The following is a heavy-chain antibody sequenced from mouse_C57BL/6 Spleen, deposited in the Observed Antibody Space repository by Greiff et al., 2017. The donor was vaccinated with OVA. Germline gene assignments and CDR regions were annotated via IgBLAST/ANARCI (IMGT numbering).Heavy chain of an antibody. D-gene: IGHD1-1*01. Sequence: EVKLQESGPGLVKPSQSLSLTCSVTGYSITSCYYWNWNRQFPGNHLEWMGYISYDGSTNYNPSLKNRISITRDTSKNQLFLKLNSVTTEDTAAYYGASIYDNDYWGQGTPVTVSA. CDR3: ASIYDNDY. V-gene: IGHV3-6*01. CDR2: ISYDGST. J-gene: IGHJ3*01. CDR1: GYSITSCYY.